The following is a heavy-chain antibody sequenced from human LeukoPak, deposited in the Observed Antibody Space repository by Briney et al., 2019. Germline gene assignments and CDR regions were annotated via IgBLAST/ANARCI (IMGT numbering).Heavy chain of an antibody. D-gene: IGHD6-6*01. V-gene: IGHV3-21*06. CDR3: AREGGRRSASNFDWFDP. Sequence: PGGSLRLSCAASGFTFSAYTMNWVRQAPGKGLEWVSAVSSNSAYIYYADSLRGRFTISKDNAKSLLYLQINSLRADDTAVYYCAREGGRRSASNFDWFDPWGQGTLVTVSS. CDR1: GFTFSAYT. J-gene: IGHJ5*02. CDR2: VSSNSAYI.